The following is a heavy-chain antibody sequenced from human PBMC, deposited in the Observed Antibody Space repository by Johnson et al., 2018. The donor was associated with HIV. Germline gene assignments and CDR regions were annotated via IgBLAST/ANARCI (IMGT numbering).Heavy chain of an antibody. CDR2: ISYDGSNK. D-gene: IGHD4-17*01. J-gene: IGHJ3*02. V-gene: IGHV3-30*18. Sequence: QVHLVVPRVAVFHPGRPRILSCSASRFTLSSYGMHWVRQAPGKGLEWVAVISYDGSNKYYADSVKGRFTISRDNSKNTLYLQMNSLRAEDTAVYYCAKLRRGSYGDGDGFDMWGQGTMVTVSS. CDR1: RFTLSSYG. CDR3: AKLRRGSYGDGDGFDM.